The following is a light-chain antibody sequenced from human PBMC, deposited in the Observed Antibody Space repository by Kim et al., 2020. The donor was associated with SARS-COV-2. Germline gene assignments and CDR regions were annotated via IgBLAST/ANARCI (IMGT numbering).Light chain of an antibody. CDR2: GAS. V-gene: IGKV1-27*01. J-gene: IGKJ5*01. Sequence: ASVGDRVTLPCRESHDINSYLAWYQQRPGKLPTLLIYGASTLQSGVPSRFSGSGSGTDFTLTISSLQPEDVGTYYCQRYNSAPITFGQGTRLEIK. CDR3: QRYNSAPIT. CDR1: HDINSY.